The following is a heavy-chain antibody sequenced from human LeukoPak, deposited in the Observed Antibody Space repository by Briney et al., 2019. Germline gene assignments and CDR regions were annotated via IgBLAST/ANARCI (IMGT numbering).Heavy chain of an antibody. CDR2: IIPIFGTA. D-gene: IGHD1-26*01. V-gene: IGHV1-69*01. CDR1: GGTFSSYA. J-gene: IGHJ4*02. CDR3: ASSGPSGSYYVGQFDY. Sequence: GASVKVSCKASGGTFSSYAISWVRQAPGQGLEWMGGIIPIFGTANYAQKFQGRVTITADESTSTAYMELSSLRSEDTAVYYCASSGPSGSYYVGQFDYWGQGTLVTVSS.